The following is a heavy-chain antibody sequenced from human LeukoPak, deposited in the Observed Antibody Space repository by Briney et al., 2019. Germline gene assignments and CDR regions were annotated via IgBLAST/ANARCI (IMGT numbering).Heavy chain of an antibody. CDR3: ARAGGWYGVYLQH. J-gene: IGHJ1*01. CDR1: GGSISSGSYY. D-gene: IGHD6-19*01. Sequence: SETLSLTCTVSGGSISSGSYYWSWIRQPPGKGLEWIGEINHSGSTNYNPSLKSRVTISVDTSKNQFSLKLSSVTAADTAVYYCARAGGWYGVYLQHWGQGTLVTVSS. V-gene: IGHV4-39*07. CDR2: INHSGST.